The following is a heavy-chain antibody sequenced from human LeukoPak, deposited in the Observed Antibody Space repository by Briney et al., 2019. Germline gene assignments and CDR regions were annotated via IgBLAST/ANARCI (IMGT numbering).Heavy chain of an antibody. CDR3: VHWGSPNFDY. CDR2: IHHFGRT. V-gene: IGHV4-59*08. D-gene: IGHD3-16*01. J-gene: IGHJ4*02. Sequence: SETLSLTCSVSGDSIISYYWNWLRQSPGQGLEWIGNIHHFGRTEYNSSLRSRVTMFLDSSKNQFSLKLSSVTAADTAVYYCVHWGSPNFDYWGQGTLVTVSS. CDR1: GDSIISYY.